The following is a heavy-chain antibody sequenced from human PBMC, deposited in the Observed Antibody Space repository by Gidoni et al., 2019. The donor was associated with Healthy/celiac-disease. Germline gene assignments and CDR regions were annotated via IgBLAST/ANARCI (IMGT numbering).Heavy chain of an antibody. V-gene: IGHV4-39*01. Sequence: QLQLQESGPGLVKPSETLSLTCTVSGGSISISSYSWVWIRQPPGKGLEWIGSIYYSGSNYYNPSLKSRVTIYVDTSKNQFSLKLSSVTAADTAVYYCAGGMDVWGQGTTVTVSS. CDR1: GGSISISSYS. CDR3: AGGMDV. CDR2: IYYSGSN. J-gene: IGHJ6*02.